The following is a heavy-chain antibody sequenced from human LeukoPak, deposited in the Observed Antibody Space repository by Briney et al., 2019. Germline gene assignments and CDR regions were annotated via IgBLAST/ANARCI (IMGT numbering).Heavy chain of an antibody. CDR1: GGSISSGGYS. Sequence: SETLSLTCAVSGGSISSGGYSWSWIRQPPGKGLEWIGYIYHSGSTYYNPSLKSRVTISVDRSKNQFSLKLSSVTAADTAVYYCARAPTIFAGMDVWGQGTTVTVSS. CDR3: ARAPTIFAGMDV. J-gene: IGHJ6*02. D-gene: IGHD3-3*01. CDR2: IYHSGST. V-gene: IGHV4-30-2*01.